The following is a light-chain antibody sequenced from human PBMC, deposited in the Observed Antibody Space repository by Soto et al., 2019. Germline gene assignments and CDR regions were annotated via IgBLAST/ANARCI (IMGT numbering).Light chain of an antibody. V-gene: IGKV2-28*01. CDR1: QSVLHSNGYNY. CDR3: MQALQTHPYT. Sequence: DIVMTQSPLSLPVTPGEPASISCRSSQSVLHSNGYNYLDWYLQKPGQSPQLLIYWGSNRASGVPDRFSGSGSGTDFTLQISRVEAEDVGVYYCMQALQTHPYTFGQGTKLEIK. CDR2: WGS. J-gene: IGKJ2*01.